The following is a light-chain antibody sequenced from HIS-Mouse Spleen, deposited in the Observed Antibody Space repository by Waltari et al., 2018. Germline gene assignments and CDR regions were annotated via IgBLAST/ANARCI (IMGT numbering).Light chain of an antibody. CDR2: EVS. CDR1: SSDVGGYNY. J-gene: IGLJ2*01. V-gene: IGLV2-8*01. CDR3: SSYAGSNNLV. Sequence: QSALTQPPSASGSPGQSVTIHCTGTSSDVGGYNYVSCYPQHPGKAPKLMIYEVSKRPSGVPDRFSGSKSGNTASLTVSGLQAEDEADYYCSSYAGSNNLVFGGGTKLTVL.